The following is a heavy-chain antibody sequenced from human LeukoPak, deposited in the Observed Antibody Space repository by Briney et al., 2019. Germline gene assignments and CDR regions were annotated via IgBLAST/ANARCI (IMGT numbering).Heavy chain of an antibody. V-gene: IGHV3-74*01. Sequence: GGSLRLSCAASGFTFSSYWMHWVRQAPGKGLVWVSRINSDGSSTSYADSVKGRFTISRDNAKNTLYLQMNSLRAEDSAVYYCARDQDYFYYMDVWGKGTTVPVSS. CDR1: GFTFSSYW. CDR2: INSDGSST. J-gene: IGHJ6*03. CDR3: ARDQDYFYYMDV.